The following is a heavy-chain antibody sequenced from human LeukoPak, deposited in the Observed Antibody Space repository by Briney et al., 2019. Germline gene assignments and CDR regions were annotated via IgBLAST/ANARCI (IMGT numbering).Heavy chain of an antibody. Sequence: GAPVKVSCKASGYTFTGYYMHWVRQAPGQGLEWIGWINPNSGGTNYAQQFQGRVTMTRDTSISTAYMELSKLRSDDTAVYYCARVPNSSSWTGDLNWFDPWGQGTLVTVSS. CDR2: INPNSGGT. V-gene: IGHV1-2*02. J-gene: IGHJ5*02. D-gene: IGHD6-13*01. CDR3: ARVPNSSSWTGDLNWFDP. CDR1: GYTFTGYY.